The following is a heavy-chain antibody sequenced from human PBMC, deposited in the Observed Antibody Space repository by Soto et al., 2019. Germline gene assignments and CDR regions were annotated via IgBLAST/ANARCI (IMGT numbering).Heavy chain of an antibody. J-gene: IGHJ5*02. Sequence: SETLSLTCSVSGDSISNSRFYWAWIRQPPGEGLEWIGSIYHTGNAYYNPSLKSRVTIFVDTSKNQFSLKLTSVTAADTALYYCARDYFDSSDYTTNWFDPWGQGAMVTVS. V-gene: IGHV4-39*01. CDR1: GDSISNSRFY. CDR3: ARDYFDSSDYTTNWFDP. CDR2: IYHTGNA. D-gene: IGHD3-22*01.